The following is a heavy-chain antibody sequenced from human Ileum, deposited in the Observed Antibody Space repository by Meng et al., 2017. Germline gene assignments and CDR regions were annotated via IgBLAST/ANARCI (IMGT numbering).Heavy chain of an antibody. D-gene: IGHD6-19*01. J-gene: IGHJ6*02. CDR3: AREGSSGWHLNYYYYYGMDV. Sequence: GGSLRLSCAASGFTFSSYWMSWVRQAPGKGLEWVANIKQDGSEKYYVDSVKGRFTISRDNAKNSLYLQMNSLRAEDTAVYYCAREGSSGWHLNYYYYYGMDVWGQGTTVTVSS. V-gene: IGHV3-7*01. CDR1: GFTFSSYW. CDR2: IKQDGSEK.